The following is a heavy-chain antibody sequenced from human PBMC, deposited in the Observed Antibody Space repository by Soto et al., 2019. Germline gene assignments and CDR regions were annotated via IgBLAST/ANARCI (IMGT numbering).Heavy chain of an antibody. J-gene: IGHJ6*02. CDR2: IYHSGST. D-gene: IGHD3-3*01. V-gene: IGHV4-4*02. CDR3: ARDPRFLEWLGDYYGMDV. CDR1: GGSISSSNW. Sequence: SETLSLTCAVSGGSISSSNWWSWVRQPPGKGLEWIGEIYHSGSTNYNPSLESRVTISVDKSKNQFSLKLSSVTAADTAVYYCARDPRFLEWLGDYYGMDVWGQGTTVTVSS.